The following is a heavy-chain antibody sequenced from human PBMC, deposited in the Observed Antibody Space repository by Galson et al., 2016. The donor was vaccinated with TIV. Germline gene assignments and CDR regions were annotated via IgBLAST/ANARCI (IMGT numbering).Heavy chain of an antibody. CDR2: IIPIFRTV. CDR1: GVTFISFA. CDR3: ARGGVDERLDG. V-gene: IGHV1-69*13. J-gene: IGHJ4*02. Sequence: SVKVSCKASGVTFISFAISWVRQAPGQGLEWMGGIIPIFRTVHYAQRFQGRVTITADESTSTAYMELSSLRSEDTAVYYCARGGVDERLDGWGQGTLVTVSS. D-gene: IGHD5-12*01.